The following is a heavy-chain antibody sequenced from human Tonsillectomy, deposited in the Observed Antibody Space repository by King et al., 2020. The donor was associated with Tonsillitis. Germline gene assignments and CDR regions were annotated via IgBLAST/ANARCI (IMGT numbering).Heavy chain of an antibody. CDR2: IDHIGNT. Sequence: VQLQQWGAGLLKPSETLSHTCGVYGGSFREFYWTWIRQPPGEGLEWIGEIDHIGNTNYNPSLKNRVTISVDTSKNQFSLELSSVTAADTAVYYCARGRGYYDSTGYYTHDYWGQGILVTVSS. D-gene: IGHD3-22*01. J-gene: IGHJ4*02. V-gene: IGHV4-34*01. CDR1: GGSFREFY. CDR3: ARGRGYYDSTGYYTHDY.